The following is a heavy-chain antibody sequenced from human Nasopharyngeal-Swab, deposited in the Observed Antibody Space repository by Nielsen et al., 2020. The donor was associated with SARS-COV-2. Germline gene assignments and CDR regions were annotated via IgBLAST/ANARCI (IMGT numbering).Heavy chain of an antibody. CDR1: GYTFTSYG. D-gene: IGHD7-27*01. CDR3: ARAEERGRQTGRFGY. Sequence: ASVKVSCKASGYTFTSYGIRWVRQAPGQGLEWMGWISAYNGNTNYAQKLQGRVSMTTDTSTSTAYMELRSLRSDDTAVYYCARAEERGRQTGRFGYWGQGTLVTVSS. CDR2: ISAYNGNT. J-gene: IGHJ4*02. V-gene: IGHV1-18*04.